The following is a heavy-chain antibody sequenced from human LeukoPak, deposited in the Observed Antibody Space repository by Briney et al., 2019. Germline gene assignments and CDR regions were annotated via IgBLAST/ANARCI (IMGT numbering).Heavy chain of an antibody. CDR2: MNPNSVNT. D-gene: IGHD1-1*01. CDR1: GYTFTSYD. V-gene: IGHV1-8*01. J-gene: IGHJ6*02. Sequence: GASVKVSCKASGYTFTSYDINWVRQATGQGLEWMGWMNPNSVNTGYAQKFQGRVTMSRNTSISTAYMELSSLRSEDTAVYYCARGRQLGLTYYYSGMDVWGQGTTVTVSS. CDR3: ARGRQLGLTYYYSGMDV.